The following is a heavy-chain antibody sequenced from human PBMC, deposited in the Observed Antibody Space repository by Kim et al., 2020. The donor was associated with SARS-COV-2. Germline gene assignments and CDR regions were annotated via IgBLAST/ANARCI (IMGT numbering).Heavy chain of an antibody. V-gene: IGHV3-48*02. Sequence: GGSLRLSCAASGFTFSSYPINGVRQAPGRGLQWVSYISSSGEIICYADSVKGRFTITRDNAKNSLSLQMNGLRDEDTAVYYCASKKSPSQYSGCHHGCGYWGQGTQVTVSS. CDR1: GFTFSSYP. D-gene: IGHD5-12*01. J-gene: IGHJ4*02. CDR3: ASKKSPSQYSGCHHGCGY. CDR2: ISSSGEII.